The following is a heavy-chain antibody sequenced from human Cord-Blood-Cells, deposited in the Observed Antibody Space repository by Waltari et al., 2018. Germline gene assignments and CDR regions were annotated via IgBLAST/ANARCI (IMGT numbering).Heavy chain of an antibody. J-gene: IGHJ5*02. CDR3: ARSYSSSSGNWFDP. Sequence: QVQLVQSGAEVKKPGASVKVSCKASGYTFTSYDINWVRQATGQGLEWMGWMNPNSGNTGYAQKCQGRVTITRNTSISTAYMELSSLRSEDTAVYYCARSYSSSSGNWFDPWGQGTLVTVSS. CDR1: GYTFTSYD. V-gene: IGHV1-8*03. D-gene: IGHD6-6*01. CDR2: MNPNSGNT.